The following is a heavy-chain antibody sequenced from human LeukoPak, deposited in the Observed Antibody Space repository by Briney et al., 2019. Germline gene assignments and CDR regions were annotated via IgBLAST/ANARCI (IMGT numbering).Heavy chain of an antibody. CDR3: ARVVSDSSGWYYYYYMDV. CDR1: GFTFSSYE. CDR2: ISSSGSTI. V-gene: IGHV3-48*03. D-gene: IGHD6-19*01. Sequence: GGSLRLSCAASGFTFSSYEMNWVRQAPGKGLDWVSYISSSGSTIYYADSVKGRFTISRDNAKNSLYLQMNSLRAEDTAVYYCARVVSDSSGWYYYYYMDVWGKGTTVTISS. J-gene: IGHJ6*03.